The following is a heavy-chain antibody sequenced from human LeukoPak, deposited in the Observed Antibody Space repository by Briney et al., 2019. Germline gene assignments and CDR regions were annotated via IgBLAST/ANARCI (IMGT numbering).Heavy chain of an antibody. J-gene: IGHJ6*03. CDR1: GGSISSGSYY. CDR2: IYSSGST. D-gene: IGHD3-10*01. V-gene: IGHV4-61*02. CDR3: ARVYDSGSQAYFYYMDV. Sequence: PSQTLSLTCTVSGGSISSGSYYWSWIRQPAGKGLEWIGRIYSSGSTNYNPSLKSRVTMSVDTSKSQFSLKVNSVTAADTAVYYCARVYDSGSQAYFYYMDVWGKGTTVTISS.